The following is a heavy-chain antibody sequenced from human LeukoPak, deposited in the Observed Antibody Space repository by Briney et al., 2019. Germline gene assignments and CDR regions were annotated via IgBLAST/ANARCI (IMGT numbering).Heavy chain of an antibody. CDR1: GFTFSSYS. CDR3: AKGKRVVVVAATYFDY. Sequence: GGSLRLSCAASGFTFSSYSMNWVRQAPGKGLEWVSYISSSSSTIYYADSVKGRFTISRDNAKNSLYLQMNSLRDEDTAVYYCAKGKRVVVVAATYFDYWGQGTLVTVSS. V-gene: IGHV3-48*02. D-gene: IGHD2-15*01. CDR2: ISSSSSTI. J-gene: IGHJ4*02.